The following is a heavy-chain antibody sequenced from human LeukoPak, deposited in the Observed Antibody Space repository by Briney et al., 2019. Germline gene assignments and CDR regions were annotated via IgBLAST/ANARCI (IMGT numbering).Heavy chain of an antibody. CDR1: GFTFSKAW. D-gene: IGHD1-26*01. J-gene: IGHJ4*02. CDR3: ARGGLGDTSGFYY. Sequence: GGSLRLSCAASGFTFSKAWMNWVRQAPGKGLEWVAMIWSDGNNKLYADSVKGRFSVSRDNSKNKLYLQMNSLRVEDTAKYYCARGGLGDTSGFYYWGQGTLVTVSS. CDR2: IWSDGNNK. V-gene: IGHV3-33*08.